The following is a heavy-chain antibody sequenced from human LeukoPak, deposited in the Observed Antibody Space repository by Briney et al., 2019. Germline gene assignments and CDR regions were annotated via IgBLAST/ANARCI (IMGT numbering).Heavy chain of an antibody. J-gene: IGHJ4*02. CDR3: AREGVGSTYYLDS. V-gene: IGHV3-21*06. CDR2: ISTSSRYI. CDR1: GFTFSSYA. D-gene: IGHD1-26*01. Sequence: PGGSLRLSCAASGFTFSSYAMNWVRQAPGKGLEWVSSISTSSRYIYYADSVKGRFIISRDNAKNSLYLQMNSLRAEDTAVYFCAREGVGSTYYLDSWGQGTVVTVSS.